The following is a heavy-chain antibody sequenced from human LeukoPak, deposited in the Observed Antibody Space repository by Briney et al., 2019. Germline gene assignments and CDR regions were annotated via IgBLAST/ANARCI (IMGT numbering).Heavy chain of an antibody. V-gene: IGHV3-7*01. CDR3: ARDEYRNAY. D-gene: IGHD5-18*01. CDR1: GFSVKDYY. Sequence: GGSLTLSCAASGFSVKDYYMTWVRQAPGKGLEWVANIKQDGSEKYYVDSVKGRFTISRDNAKNSLYLQMNSLRAEDTAVYYCARDEYRNAYWGQGTLVTVSS. J-gene: IGHJ4*02. CDR2: IKQDGSEK.